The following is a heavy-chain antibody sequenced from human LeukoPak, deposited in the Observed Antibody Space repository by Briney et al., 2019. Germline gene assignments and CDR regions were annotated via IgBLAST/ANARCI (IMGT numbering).Heavy chain of an antibody. CDR3: ARLFSSSSGRAFDI. D-gene: IGHD6-6*01. CDR1: GGSINSLY. Sequence: PSETLSLTCNVSGGSINSLYWSWIRQPPGKGLEWIGYIYGSGSTNYNPSLKSRVTISVDTSNNQFSLRLNSVTAADTAVYYCARLFSSSSGRAFDIWGQGTIVTVSS. CDR2: IYGSGST. V-gene: IGHV4-59*13. J-gene: IGHJ3*02.